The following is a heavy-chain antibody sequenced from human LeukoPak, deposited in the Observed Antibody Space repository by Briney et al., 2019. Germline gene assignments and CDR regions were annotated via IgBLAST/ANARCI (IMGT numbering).Heavy chain of an antibody. Sequence: ASVKVSCKASGYRLRNHGISWVRQAPGQGLEWMGWIGADSGDTHGDTHYAEKLQDRVTMTTDTSTDTAYMDLRSLTSDDTAVYYCARGSSPYNWYFDLWGRGTLVTVSS. CDR3: ARGSSPYNWYFDL. CDR2: IGADSGDTHGDT. J-gene: IGHJ2*01. D-gene: IGHD4-11*01. V-gene: IGHV1-18*01. CDR1: GYRLRNHG.